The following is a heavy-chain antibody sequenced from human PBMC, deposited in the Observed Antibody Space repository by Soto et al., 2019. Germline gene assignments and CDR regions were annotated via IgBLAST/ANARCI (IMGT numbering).Heavy chain of an antibody. D-gene: IGHD3-22*01. V-gene: IGHV4-4*07. CDR3: ARDQYYDSSLWGVAFDI. CDR2: IYTSGST. CDR1: GGSISIYY. J-gene: IGHJ3*02. Sequence: SETLSLTCTVSGGSISIYYWSWIRHPAGKGLEWIGRIYTSGSTNYNPSLKSRVTMSVDTSKNQFSLKLSSVTAADTAVYYCARDQYYDSSLWGVAFDIWGQGTMVTVSS.